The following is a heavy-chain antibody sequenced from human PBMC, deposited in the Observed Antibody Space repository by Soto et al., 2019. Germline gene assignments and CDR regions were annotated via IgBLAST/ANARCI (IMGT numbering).Heavy chain of an antibody. D-gene: IGHD2-2*01. V-gene: IGHV3-23*01. CDR3: AKGPTLVFPQLGN. CDR1: GFTFSNFA. CDR2: ISGGATST. Sequence: EVQLSESGGGLVQPGGSLRLSCAASGFTFSNFAMSWVRQAPGKGLEWVSAISGGATSTYYADIVKGRFTISRDNSKNTLSLQMNGLRVEDTALYYCAKGPTLVFPQLGNWGPGTLVTVSP. J-gene: IGHJ4*02.